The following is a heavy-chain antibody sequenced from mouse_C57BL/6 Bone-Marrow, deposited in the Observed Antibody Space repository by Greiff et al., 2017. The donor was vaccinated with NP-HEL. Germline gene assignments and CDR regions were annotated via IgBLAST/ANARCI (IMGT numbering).Heavy chain of an antibody. D-gene: IGHD1-2*01. CDR2: INPNNGGT. CDR1: GYTFTDYN. V-gene: IGHV1-22*01. CDR3: ASFITTPRDYYFDY. Sequence: EVKLQESGPELVKPGASVKMSCKASGYTFTDYNMHWVKQSHGKSLEWIGYINPNNGGTSYNQKFKGKATLTVNKSSSTAYMELRSLTSEDSAVYYCASFITTPRDYYFDYWGQGTTLTVSS. J-gene: IGHJ2*01.